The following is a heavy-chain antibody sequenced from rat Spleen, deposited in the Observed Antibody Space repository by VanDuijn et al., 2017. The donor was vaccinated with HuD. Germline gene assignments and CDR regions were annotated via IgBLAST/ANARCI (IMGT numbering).Heavy chain of an antibody. J-gene: IGHJ2*01. CDR1: GFTFNNYW. CDR2: ITNFAGRT. V-gene: IGHV5-31*01. CDR3: ARRGYNYAYYFDY. D-gene: IGHD1-4*01. Sequence: EVQLVESGGGLVQPGRSLKLSCVASGFTFNNYWMTWIRQAPGKGLEWVASITNFAGRTHYPDSVKGRFTISRDIAKSTLFLQMDSLRSEDTATYYCARRGYNYAYYFDYWGQGVMVTVSS.